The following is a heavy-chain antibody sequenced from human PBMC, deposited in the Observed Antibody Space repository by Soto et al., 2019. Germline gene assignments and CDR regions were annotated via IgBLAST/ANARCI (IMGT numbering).Heavy chain of an antibody. J-gene: IGHJ4*02. D-gene: IGHD1-1*01. CDR1: GYTFTTYD. CDR3: AKKVPGSNPLDS. Sequence: GESLKVSCKASGYTFTTYDISWVRQAPGQGLEWMGRISTYNGNTNYPQSLQGRLTLTTDTSTTTAYMELRSLRSDDTAVYYCAKKVPGSNPLDSWGQGALVTVSS. CDR2: ISTYNGNT. V-gene: IGHV1-18*01.